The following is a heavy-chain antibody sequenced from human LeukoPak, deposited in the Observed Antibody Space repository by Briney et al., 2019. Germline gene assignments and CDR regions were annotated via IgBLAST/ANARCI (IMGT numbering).Heavy chain of an antibody. D-gene: IGHD2-2*01. CDR1: GFTFSTYW. CDR3: ARGGYQLLWY. V-gene: IGHV3-7*04. Sequence: GGSLRLSCAASGFTFSTYWMSWVRQAPGTGLEWVASVKQDGSEKSYVDSVKGRFTISRDNAKNSLYLQMNSLRAEDTAVYYCARGGYQLLWYWGQGTLVTVSS. J-gene: IGHJ4*02. CDR2: VKQDGSEK.